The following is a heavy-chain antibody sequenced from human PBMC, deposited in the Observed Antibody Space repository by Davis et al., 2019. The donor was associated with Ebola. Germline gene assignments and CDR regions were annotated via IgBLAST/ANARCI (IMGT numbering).Heavy chain of an antibody. CDR3: ARSNV. Sequence: ESLKISCAASGFTFSTYSMNWVRQAPGKGLEWVSSISSRSYSIYYADSVKGRFTISRDNAKNSLYLQMNNLRAEDTAVYFCARSNVWGKGTTGNVSS. CDR2: ISSRSYSI. CDR1: GFTFSTYS. J-gene: IGHJ6*04. V-gene: IGHV3-21*01.